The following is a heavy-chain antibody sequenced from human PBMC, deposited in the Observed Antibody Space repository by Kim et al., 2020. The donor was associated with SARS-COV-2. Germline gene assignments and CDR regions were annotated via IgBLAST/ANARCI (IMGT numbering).Heavy chain of an antibody. CDR1: GFTFSSYA. CDR2: ISYDGSNK. CDR3: ARDVRIAGPEAAGPFDP. V-gene: IGHV3-30*04. D-gene: IGHD6-13*01. J-gene: IGHJ5*02. Sequence: GGSLRLSCAASGFTFSSYAMHWVRQAPGKGLEWVAVISYDGSNKYYADSVKGRFTISRDNSKNTLYLQMNSLRAEDTAVYYCARDVRIAGPEAAGPFDPWGQGTLVTVSS.